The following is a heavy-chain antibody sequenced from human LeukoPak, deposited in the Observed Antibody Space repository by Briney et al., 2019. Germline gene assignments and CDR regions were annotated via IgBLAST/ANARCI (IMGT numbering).Heavy chain of an antibody. D-gene: IGHD4-23*01. CDR3: TRGYNFGGY. Sequence: GGSLRLSRAASGFTFSTYAMSWVRQAPGKGLEWVSGISASGASPYFADSVKGRFTISRDNSRNTVLLQMNSLRAEDTAIYYCTRGYNFGGYWGQGTLVTVSS. CDR1: GFTFSTYA. V-gene: IGHV3-23*01. CDR2: ISASGASP. J-gene: IGHJ4*02.